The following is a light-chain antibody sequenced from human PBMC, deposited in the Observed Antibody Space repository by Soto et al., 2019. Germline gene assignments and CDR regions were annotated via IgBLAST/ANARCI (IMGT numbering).Light chain of an antibody. CDR2: WAS. CDR1: QDDLFSPNNKNY. J-gene: IGKJ1*01. V-gene: IGKV4-1*01. CDR3: QQYHSAPQT. Sequence: DIVMTQSPDSLAVSLGERTTINCKSCQDDLFSPNNKNYLAWYQQKPGQPPKLLIYWASTRESGVPDRFSGSGSGTDFTLTISSLQAEDVAFYYCQQYHSAPQTFGQGTKVEIK.